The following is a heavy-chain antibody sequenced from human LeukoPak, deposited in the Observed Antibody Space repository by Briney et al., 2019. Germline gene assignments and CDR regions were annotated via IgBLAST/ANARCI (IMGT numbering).Heavy chain of an antibody. Sequence: GGSLRLSCAASGFTFDDYAMHWVRQAPGKGLEWVSGISWNSGSIGYADSVKGRFTISRDNAKNSLYLQMNSLRAEDTALYYCAKFADSSGYYSEYYYYGMDVWGQGTTVTVSS. CDR1: GFTFDDYA. CDR3: AKFADSSGYYSEYYYYGMDV. CDR2: ISWNSGSI. D-gene: IGHD3-22*01. J-gene: IGHJ6*02. V-gene: IGHV3-9*01.